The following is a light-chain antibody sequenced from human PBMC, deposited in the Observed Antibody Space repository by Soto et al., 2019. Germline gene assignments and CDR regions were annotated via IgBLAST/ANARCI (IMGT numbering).Light chain of an antibody. V-gene: IGKV3-15*01. J-gene: IGKJ1*01. CDR2: VAS. Sequence: GMTQSPATLSVSQGERASLSCRASQSVSSNLAWYQQKPGQAPRLLIYVASTRATGIPARFSGSGSGTEFTLTISRLEPEDFAVYYCQQYGSSSGTFGQGTKVDIK. CDR3: QQYGSSSGT. CDR1: QSVSSN.